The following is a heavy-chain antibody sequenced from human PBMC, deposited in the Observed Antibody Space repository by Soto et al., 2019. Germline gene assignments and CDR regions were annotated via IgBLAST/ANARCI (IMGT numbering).Heavy chain of an antibody. CDR3: ARDIVVVPAAHLMDV. V-gene: IGHV4-4*02. J-gene: IGHJ6*02. D-gene: IGHD2-2*01. CDR1: GGSISSSNW. Sequence: QVQLQESGPGLVKPSGTLSLTCAVSGGSISSSNWWSWVRQPPGKGLEWIGEIYHSGSTNYNPSLKSRVTRSVDKSKNQFSLKLSSVTAADTAVYYCARDIVVVPAAHLMDVWGQGTTVTVSS. CDR2: IYHSGST.